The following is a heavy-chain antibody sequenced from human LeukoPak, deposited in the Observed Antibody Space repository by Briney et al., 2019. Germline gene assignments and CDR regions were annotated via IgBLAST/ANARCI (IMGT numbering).Heavy chain of an antibody. J-gene: IGHJ5*02. CDR2: ISAYNGNT. D-gene: IGHD3-10*01. Sequence: GASVKVSCKASGYTFTSYGISWVRQAPGQGLEWMGLISAYNGNTNYAQKLQGRVTMTTDTSKSTAYMELRSLRSDDTAVYYCARDGRSYYYGSGSSWGQGTLVTVSS. CDR3: ARDGRSYYYGSGSS. CDR1: GYTFTSYG. V-gene: IGHV1-18*01.